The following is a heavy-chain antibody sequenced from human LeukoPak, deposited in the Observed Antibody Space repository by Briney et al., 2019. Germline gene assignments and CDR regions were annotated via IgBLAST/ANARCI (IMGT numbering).Heavy chain of an antibody. V-gene: IGHV4-4*07. CDR2: IYTSGST. J-gene: IGHJ4*02. Sequence: SETLSLTCTVSGGSTSSYYWSWIRQPAGKGLEWIGRIYTSGSTNYNPSLKSRVTISVDTSKKQFSLKLSSVTAADTAVYYCARISLTGYAPISGYFDYWGQGTLVTVSS. CDR1: GGSTSSYY. D-gene: IGHD3-9*01. CDR3: ARISLTGYAPISGYFDY.